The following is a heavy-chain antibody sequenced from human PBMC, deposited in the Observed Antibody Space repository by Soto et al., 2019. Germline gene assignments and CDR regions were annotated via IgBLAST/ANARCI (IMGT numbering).Heavy chain of an antibody. CDR1: GFTFSSYS. CDR2: ISSSSSYI. J-gene: IGHJ4*02. CDR3: ARVEDYGDYAVPMIDY. Sequence: EVQLVESGGGLVKPGGSLRLSCAASGFTFSSYSMNWVRQAPGKGLEWVSSISSSSSYIYYADSAKGRFTISRDNAKNSLYLQMNSLRAEDTAVYYCARVEDYGDYAVPMIDYWGQGTLVTVSS. V-gene: IGHV3-21*01. D-gene: IGHD4-17*01.